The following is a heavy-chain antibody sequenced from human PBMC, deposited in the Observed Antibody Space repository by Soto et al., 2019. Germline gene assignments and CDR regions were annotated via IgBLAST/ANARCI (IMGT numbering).Heavy chain of an antibody. D-gene: IGHD3-3*01. Sequence: QVQLVQSGAEVKKPGASVKVSCKASGYTFTSYGISWVRQAPGQGLEWMGWISAYNGNTNYAQKLQGRVTMTTDTSTSTADMELRSLRSDDTAVYYCARDTGSYYDFWSGYYRGGYYFDYWGQGTLVTVSS. CDR1: GYTFTSYG. CDR2: ISAYNGNT. V-gene: IGHV1-18*01. CDR3: ARDTGSYYDFWSGYYRGGYYFDY. J-gene: IGHJ4*02.